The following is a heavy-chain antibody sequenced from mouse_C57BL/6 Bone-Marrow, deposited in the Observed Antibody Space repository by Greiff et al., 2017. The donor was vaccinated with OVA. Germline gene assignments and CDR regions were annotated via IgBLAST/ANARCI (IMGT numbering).Heavy chain of an antibody. V-gene: IGHV2-4*01. J-gene: IGHJ2*01. CDR1: GFSLTSYG. Sequence: QVQLKESGPGLVPPSQSLSITCTVSGFSLTSYGVHWVRQPPGKGLEWLGVIWSGGITDYNAAFISRLSISKDNSKRQVFFKMNSLRAYDTAIYYCAKSYCYCFGYWGQGNTRTGSS. CDR3: AKSYCYCFGY. D-gene: IGHD1-1*01. CDR2: IWSGGIT.